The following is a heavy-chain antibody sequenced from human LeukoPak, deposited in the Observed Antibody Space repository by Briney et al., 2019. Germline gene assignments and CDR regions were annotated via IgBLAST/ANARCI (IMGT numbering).Heavy chain of an antibody. J-gene: IGHJ6*03. D-gene: IGHD1-1*01. V-gene: IGHV4-61*02. CDR3: ARGRVSSSTWYSTYYYYFYMDV. CDR2: IYTSGST. CDR1: GGSISSGSYY. Sequence: SETLSLTCTVSGGSISSGSYYWSWIRQPAGKGLEWIGRIYTSGSTNFNPSLNGRVSISRDTTKNLFSLRLRSVTAADTAVYFCARGRVSSSTWYSTYYYYFYMDVWGKGTTVTVSS.